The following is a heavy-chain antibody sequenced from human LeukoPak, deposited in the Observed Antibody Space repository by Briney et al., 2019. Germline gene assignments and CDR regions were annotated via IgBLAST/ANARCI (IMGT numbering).Heavy chain of an antibody. J-gene: IGHJ5*02. D-gene: IGHD4-23*01. CDR2: IIPIFGTA. CDR1: GGTFSSYA. V-gene: IGHV1-69*13. Sequence: ASVKVSCKASGGTFSSYAISWVRQAPGQGLEWMGGIIPIFGTANYAQKFQGRVTITADESTSTAYMELSSLRSEDTAVYYCARAGYGGNSESNWFDPWGQGTLVTVSS. CDR3: ARAGYGGNSESNWFDP.